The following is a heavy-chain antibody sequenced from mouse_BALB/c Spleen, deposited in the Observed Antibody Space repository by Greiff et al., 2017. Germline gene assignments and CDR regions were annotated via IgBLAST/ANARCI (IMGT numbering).Heavy chain of an antibody. D-gene: IGHD2-1*01. Sequence: DVKLQESGPGLVKPSQSLSLTCTVTGYSITSDYAWNWIRQFPGNKLEWMGYISYSGSTSYNPSLKSRISITRDTSKNQFFLQLNSVTTEDTATYYCARAYGTYYAMDYWGQGTSVTVSS. CDR3: ARAYGTYYAMDY. CDR2: ISYSGST. J-gene: IGHJ4*01. CDR1: GYSITSDYA. V-gene: IGHV3-2*02.